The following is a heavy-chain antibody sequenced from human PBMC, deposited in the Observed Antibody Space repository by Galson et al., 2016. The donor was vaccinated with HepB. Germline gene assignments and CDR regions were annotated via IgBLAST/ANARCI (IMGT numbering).Heavy chain of an antibody. Sequence: SLRLSCAASGFTFSSYGMHWVRQAPGKGLEWVSAISGSGDTTYYADSVKGRFSISRDNSKNTLYLQMSSLTAEDTAVYYCAKWSDAAATYWGQGALVTVSS. J-gene: IGHJ4*02. CDR2: ISGSGDTT. V-gene: IGHV3-23*01. CDR1: GFTFSSYG. D-gene: IGHD6-13*01. CDR3: AKWSDAAATY.